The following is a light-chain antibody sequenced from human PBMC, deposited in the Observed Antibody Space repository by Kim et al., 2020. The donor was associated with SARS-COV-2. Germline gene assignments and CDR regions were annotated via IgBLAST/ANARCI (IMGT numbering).Light chain of an antibody. CDR1: SSDIGGYDY. Sequence: GQSITNSCTGTSSDIGGYDYVSWYQPHPGKAPKFMIYDVTNRPSGVSDRFSGSKSGNTASLTISGLQAEDEADYYCFSYTNNNTWVFGGGTQLTVL. CDR3: FSYTNNNTWV. J-gene: IGLJ3*02. V-gene: IGLV2-14*03. CDR2: DVT.